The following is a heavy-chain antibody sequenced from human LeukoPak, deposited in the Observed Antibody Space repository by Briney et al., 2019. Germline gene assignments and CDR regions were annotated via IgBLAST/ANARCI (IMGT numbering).Heavy chain of an antibody. CDR2: IRYDGSKK. J-gene: IGHJ3*02. CDR3: AKKTIAGATVDAFDI. V-gene: IGHV3-30*02. CDR1: GFTFSNYG. Sequence: PGGSLRLSCAASGFTFSNYGMHWVRQARGKGLEGVGSIRYDGSKKYYADSVRGRITISRDNSKNTPYLQMNSLRAEDAAVYYCAKKTIAGATVDAFDIWGQGTMVTVSS. D-gene: IGHD1-26*01.